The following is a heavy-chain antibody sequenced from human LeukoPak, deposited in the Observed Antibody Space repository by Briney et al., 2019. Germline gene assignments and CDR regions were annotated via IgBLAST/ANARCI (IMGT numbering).Heavy chain of an antibody. Sequence: ASVKVSCKVSGYTPPELFIHWVRQAPGKGLEGMGGFDPEDGETIYEQKFQGRVTMTEDTSTDTAYMELSSLRSEDTAVYYCATDLRQLVRWFDYWGQGTLVTVSS. CDR1: GYTPPELF. CDR2: FDPEDGET. CDR3: ATDLRQLVRWFDY. V-gene: IGHV1-24*01. D-gene: IGHD6-6*01. J-gene: IGHJ4*02.